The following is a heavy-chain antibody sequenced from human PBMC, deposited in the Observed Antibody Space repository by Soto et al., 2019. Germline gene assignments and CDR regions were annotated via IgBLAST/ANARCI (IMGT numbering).Heavy chain of an antibody. V-gene: IGHV3-30*18. D-gene: IGHD3-16*02. J-gene: IGHJ5*02. CDR2: ISYDGSNK. CDR1: GFTFSSYG. CDR3: AKDPRVIPSSNWFDP. Sequence: QVQLVESGGGVVQPGRSLRLSCAASGFTFSSYGMHWVRQAPGKGLEWVAVISYDGSNKYYADSVKGRFTISRDNSKITLYLRMYSLRVEDTAVYYCAKDPRVIPSSNWFDPCVHGTLVTVSS.